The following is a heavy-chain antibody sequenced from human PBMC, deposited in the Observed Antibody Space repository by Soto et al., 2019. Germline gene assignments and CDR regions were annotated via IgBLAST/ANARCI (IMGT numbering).Heavy chain of an antibody. CDR2: ISGSGGTT. Sequence: EVQLLESGGGLVQPGGSLRLSCAASGFTFRNYAMSWARQAPGKGLEWVSAISGSGGTTHYADSVKGRFTISRDNSKNTLYRQMNSLRVDDTAVYYCAKGRRSTSCYACNSWGKGSRVTVSS. CDR3: AKGRRSTSCYACNS. V-gene: IGHV3-23*01. CDR1: GFTFRNYA. D-gene: IGHD2-2*01. J-gene: IGHJ4*02.